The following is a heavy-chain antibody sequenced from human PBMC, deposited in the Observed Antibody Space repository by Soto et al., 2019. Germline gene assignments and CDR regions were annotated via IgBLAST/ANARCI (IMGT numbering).Heavy chain of an antibody. CDR3: ARGGAAAGTDYYYGMDV. Sequence: GASVKVSCKASGYTFTGYYMHWVRQAPGQGLEWMGWINPNSGGTNYARKFQGWVTMTRDTSISTAYMELSRLRSDDTAVYYCARGGAAAGTDYYYGMDVWGQGTTVTVSS. J-gene: IGHJ6*02. V-gene: IGHV1-2*04. CDR2: INPNSGGT. CDR1: GYTFTGYY. D-gene: IGHD6-13*01.